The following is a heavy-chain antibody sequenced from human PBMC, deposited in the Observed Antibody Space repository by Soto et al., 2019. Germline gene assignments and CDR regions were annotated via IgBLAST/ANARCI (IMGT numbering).Heavy chain of an antibody. CDR3: ARDVSPGSSSLYLDAFDI. CDR1: GFTLSAYW. V-gene: IGHV3-7*05. CDR2: INRDGSKK. Sequence: EVQLEESGGDLVQPGGSLRLSCAAAGFTLSAYWMTWVRQAPGKGLEWVANINRDGSKKSYLDSERGRFTISRDNVGNSLYLQMDSLRADDTALDYCARDVSPGSSSLYLDAFDIWGQGTMVTVSS. D-gene: IGHD6-13*01. J-gene: IGHJ3*02.